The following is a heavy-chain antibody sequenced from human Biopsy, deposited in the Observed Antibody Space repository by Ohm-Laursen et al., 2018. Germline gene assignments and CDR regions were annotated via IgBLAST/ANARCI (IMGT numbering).Heavy chain of an antibody. D-gene: IGHD6-6*01. J-gene: IGHJ4*02. Sequence: SLRLSCSASGFTFSTYTITWVRQAPGKGLGWVSSISRTSDFIYYADSVMGRFTISRDNAKSSVDLQMNSLRAEDTAVYFCARERGWKSISTIDYWGQGTLVTASS. CDR2: ISRTSDFI. V-gene: IGHV3-21*01. CDR3: ARERGWKSISTIDY. CDR1: GFTFSTYT.